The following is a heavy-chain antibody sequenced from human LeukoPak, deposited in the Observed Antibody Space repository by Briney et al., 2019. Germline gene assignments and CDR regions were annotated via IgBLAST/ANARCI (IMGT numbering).Heavy chain of an antibody. J-gene: IGHJ6*03. Sequence: SETLSLTCSVSGGSISNYYWSWIRQPPGKGLEWIGYIYYSGSAHYNPSLKSRVTMSVDTSKNQFSLKLSSVTAADTAVYYCARDRGRYYMDVWGKGTTVTISS. CDR1: GGSISNYY. CDR2: IYYSGSA. D-gene: IGHD6-25*01. CDR3: ARDRGRYYMDV. V-gene: IGHV4-59*01.